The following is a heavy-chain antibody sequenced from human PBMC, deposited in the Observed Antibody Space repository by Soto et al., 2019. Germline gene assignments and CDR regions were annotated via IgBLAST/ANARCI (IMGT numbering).Heavy chain of an antibody. CDR2: INYSGNT. CDR1: GGSISSGYYY. Sequence: QLQLQESGPGLAKPSETLSLTCTVSGGSISSGYYYWGWIRQPPGKGLEWIGSINYSGNTYYNPSLKSRVTISVDTSKNQFSMKLSSVTAADTAVYYCARHVQVGGDHRIDYWGQGNLVTVSS. D-gene: IGHD2-21*02. V-gene: IGHV4-39*01. CDR3: ARHVQVGGDHRIDY. J-gene: IGHJ4*02.